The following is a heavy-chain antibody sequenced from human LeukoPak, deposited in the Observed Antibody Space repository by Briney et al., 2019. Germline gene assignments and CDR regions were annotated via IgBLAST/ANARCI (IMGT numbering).Heavy chain of an antibody. Sequence: ASVKVSCKASGYTFASYYMHWVRQAPGQGLEWMGIINPSGGSTSYAQKFQGRVTMTRDTSTSTVYMELSSLRSEDTAVYYCASLTSPLQVVGAFDIWGQGTMVTVSS. J-gene: IGHJ3*02. D-gene: IGHD3-22*01. CDR3: ASLTSPLQVVGAFDI. CDR2: INPSGGST. V-gene: IGHV1-46*01. CDR1: GYTFASYY.